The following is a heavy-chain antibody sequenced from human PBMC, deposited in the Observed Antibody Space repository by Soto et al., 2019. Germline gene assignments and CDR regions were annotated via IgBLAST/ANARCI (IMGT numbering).Heavy chain of an antibody. J-gene: IGHJ5*01. CDR1: GFSLSSYA. V-gene: IGHV3-30*18. Sequence: QVQLVESGGGVVQPGGSLRLSCATSGFSLSSYAMHWVRQAPGKGLEWVALMSYDETKKYYADSVQGRFTISRDTSKNTLFMQMNSLGVEDTAVYYSEKDRRDGDFMPTLVFDFWGQGALVTVSS. CDR2: MSYDETKK. CDR3: EKDRRDGDFMPTLVFDF. D-gene: IGHD2-2*01.